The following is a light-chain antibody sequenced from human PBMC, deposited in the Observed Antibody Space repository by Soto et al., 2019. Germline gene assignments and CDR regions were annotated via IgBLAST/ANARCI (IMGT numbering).Light chain of an antibody. Sequence: DIVMTQSPDSLAVSLGERATINCKSSQSVLYSSNNKNYLAWYQQKPGQPPKLLIYWASTRESGVPDRFSGSGSGTDFTLTIISLHAEDVAVHYCQQYYSTPVTFGQGTKLEIK. J-gene: IGKJ2*01. V-gene: IGKV4-1*01. CDR2: WAS. CDR1: QSVLYSSNNKNY. CDR3: QQYYSTPVT.